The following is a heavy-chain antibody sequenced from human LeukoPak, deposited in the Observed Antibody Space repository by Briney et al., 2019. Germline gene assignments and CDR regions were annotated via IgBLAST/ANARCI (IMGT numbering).Heavy chain of an antibody. D-gene: IGHD5-24*01. J-gene: IGHJ4*02. Sequence: QPGGSLRLSCAASGFTFSSYGMSWVRQAPGKGLEWVSAISGSGGSTYYADSVKDRFTISRDNAKNTLYLQMNSLRAEDTAVYYCATHRDGYKGPFDYWGQGTLVTVSS. CDR2: ISGSGGST. V-gene: IGHV3-23*01. CDR1: GFTFSSYG. CDR3: ATHRDGYKGPFDY.